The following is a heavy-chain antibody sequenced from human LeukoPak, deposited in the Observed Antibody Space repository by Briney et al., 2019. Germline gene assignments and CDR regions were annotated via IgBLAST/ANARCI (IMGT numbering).Heavy chain of an antibody. Sequence: PSEPLSLTCTVSGGSISTYYWRWIRQPPGKGLEWIGYIYYSGSTNYNPSLKSLVSISADTSKNQFSLKLSSVTAADTAVYYCARVTAVAGFTNFDYWGQGTLVTVSS. CDR3: ARVTAVAGFTNFDY. CDR2: IYYSGST. CDR1: GGSISTYY. V-gene: IGHV4-59*01. J-gene: IGHJ4*02. D-gene: IGHD6-19*01.